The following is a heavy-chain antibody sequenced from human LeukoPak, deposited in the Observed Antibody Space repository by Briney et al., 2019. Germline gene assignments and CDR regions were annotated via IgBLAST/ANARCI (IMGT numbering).Heavy chain of an antibody. V-gene: IGHV3-21*01. D-gene: IGHD3-22*01. J-gene: IGHJ4*02. CDR2: ISRSSSYI. CDR3: ARDSLHTSAYWDY. Sequence: GGSLRPSCAASGFTFSSYSMNWVRQAPGKGLDWVSTISRSSSYIYYADSVKGRFTISRENGKNSLYLQMSSLRAEDTAVYYCARDSLHTSAYWDYWGQGILVTVSS. CDR1: GFTFSSYS.